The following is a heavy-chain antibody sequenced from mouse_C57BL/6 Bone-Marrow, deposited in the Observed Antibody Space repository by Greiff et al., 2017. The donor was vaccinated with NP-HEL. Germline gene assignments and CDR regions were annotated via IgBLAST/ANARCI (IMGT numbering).Heavy chain of an antibody. CDR2: IYPRSGNP. CDR3: ARSGYGSSYVAWFAY. CDR1: GYTFTSYG. D-gene: IGHD1-1*01. V-gene: IGHV1-81*01. J-gene: IGHJ3*01. Sequence: VKLVESGAELARPGASVKLSCKASGYTFTSYGISWVKQRTGQGLEWIGEIYPRSGNPYYNEKFKGKATLTAAKSSSTAYMELRSLTSEDSAVYFCARSGYGSSYVAWFAYWGQGTLVTVSA.